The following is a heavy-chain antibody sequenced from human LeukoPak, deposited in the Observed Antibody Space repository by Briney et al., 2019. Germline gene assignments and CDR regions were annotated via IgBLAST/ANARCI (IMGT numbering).Heavy chain of an antibody. D-gene: IGHD3-10*01. J-gene: IGHJ4*02. V-gene: IGHV3-48*03. CDR1: GFTFSSYE. CDR2: ISSSGSTI. Sequence: GGSLRLSCAASGFTFSSYEMNWVRQAPGKGLEWVSYISSSGSTIYYADSVKGRFTISRDNAKNSLYLQMNSLRAENTAVYYCSISAYGSGSYLYYLDYWGQGTLVTVSS. CDR3: SISAYGSGSYLYYLDY.